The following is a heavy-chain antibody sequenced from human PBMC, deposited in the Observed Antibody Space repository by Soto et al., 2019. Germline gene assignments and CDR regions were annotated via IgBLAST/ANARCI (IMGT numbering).Heavy chain of an antibody. CDR3: ARHGYSTAWYGSWDS. CDR1: GGSITNYY. D-gene: IGHD6-19*01. V-gene: IGHV4-59*08. J-gene: IGHJ4*02. CDR2: IYHTATT. Sequence: QVQLQESGPGLVKPSETLSLTCNVSGGSITNYYWSWIRQPPGKGLEWIGYIYHTATTNYNPSLKSRVTMLVDTSKNQFSLKLSSVTAADTAVYYCARHGYSTAWYGSWDSWGQGTLVTVSS.